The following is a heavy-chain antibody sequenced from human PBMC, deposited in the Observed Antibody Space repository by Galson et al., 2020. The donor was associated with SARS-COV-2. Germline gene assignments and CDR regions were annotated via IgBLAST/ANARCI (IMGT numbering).Heavy chain of an antibody. Sequence: GGSLRLSCTASGFTFGDYAMSWFRQAPGKGLEWVGFIRSKAYGGTTEYAASVKGRFTISRDDSKSIAYLQMNSLKTEDTAVYYCTRKIVRGGVFAFDIWGQGTMVTVSS. CDR1: GFTFGDYA. V-gene: IGHV3-49*03. CDR2: IRSKAYGGTT. J-gene: IGHJ3*02. CDR3: TRKIVRGGVFAFDI. D-gene: IGHD2-8*02.